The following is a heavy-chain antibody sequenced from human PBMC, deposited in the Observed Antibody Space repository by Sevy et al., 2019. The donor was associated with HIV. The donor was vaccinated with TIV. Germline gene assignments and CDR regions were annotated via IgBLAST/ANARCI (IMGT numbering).Heavy chain of an antibody. CDR1: EFTFSSYN. CDR3: ARGPPDGSYDYFDY. CDR2: ISGSSNYI. Sequence: ERSLRLSCAASEFTFSSYNMNWVRQAPGKGLEWVSSISGSSNYIYYAESVKGRFRISRDNVKDTLYLQMNSLRADDTAVYYCARGPPDGSYDYFDYWGQGTLVTVSS. D-gene: IGHD1-26*01. V-gene: IGHV3-21*06. J-gene: IGHJ4*02.